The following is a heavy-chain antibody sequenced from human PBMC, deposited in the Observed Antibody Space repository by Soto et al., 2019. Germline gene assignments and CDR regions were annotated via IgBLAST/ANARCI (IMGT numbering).Heavy chain of an antibody. D-gene: IGHD3-10*01. CDR1: GFTFISYA. J-gene: IGHJ6*02. CDR2: ISFDGSTE. Sequence: ESGGGVVQPGRSLRLSCAASGFTFISYAMHWVRQAPGKGLEWVEVISFDGSTEYYADSVKGRFTISRDNSKNTVYLQMNSLRSEDTAVYYCARSRHGSGSYTHFYYGLDVWGQGTTVTVSS. V-gene: IGHV3-30-3*01. CDR3: ARSRHGSGSYTHFYYGLDV.